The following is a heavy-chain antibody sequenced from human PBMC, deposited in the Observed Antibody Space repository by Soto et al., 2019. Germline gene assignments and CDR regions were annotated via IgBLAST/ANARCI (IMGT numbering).Heavy chain of an antibody. CDR2: IWYDGSNK. Sequence: GSSLTLSCRSSSFPFSSYGMHSVRHARVKCLDWVAVIWYDGSNKYDSYSVNGLFTISRDNCKNTLYLQMNSLRAEDTTVYYCARAPTLNGPPFDYWGQGTLVTVSS. CDR3: ARAPTLNGPPFDY. D-gene: IGHD1-1*01. CDR1: SFPFSSYG. J-gene: IGHJ4*02. V-gene: IGHV3-33*01.